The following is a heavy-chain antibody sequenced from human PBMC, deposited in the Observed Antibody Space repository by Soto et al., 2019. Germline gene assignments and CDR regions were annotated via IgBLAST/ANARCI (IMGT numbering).Heavy chain of an antibody. Sequence: PSETLSLTCAVYGGSFSGYYWSWIRQPPGKGLEWIGEINHSGSTNYNPSLKSRVTISVDTSKNQFSLKLSSVTAADTAVYYCAGELVVVVAAIYYYYYGMDVWGQGTTVTVSS. CDR2: INHSGST. CDR3: AGELVVVVAAIYYYYYGMDV. V-gene: IGHV4-34*01. CDR1: GGSFSGYY. D-gene: IGHD2-15*01. J-gene: IGHJ6*02.